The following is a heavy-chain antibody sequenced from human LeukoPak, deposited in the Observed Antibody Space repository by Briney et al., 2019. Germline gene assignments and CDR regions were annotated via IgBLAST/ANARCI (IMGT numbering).Heavy chain of an antibody. V-gene: IGHV1-69-2*01. CDR2: VDPEDGET. J-gene: IGHJ4*02. Sequence: ASVKISCKVSGYTFTDYSMHWVQQAPGKGLEWMGLVDPEDGETIYAEKFQGRVTIIADTSTDTAYMELSSLRSEDTAVYYCATDAVATAEYYFDYWGQGTLVTVSS. D-gene: IGHD5-12*01. CDR3: ATDAVATAEYYFDY. CDR1: GYTFTDYS.